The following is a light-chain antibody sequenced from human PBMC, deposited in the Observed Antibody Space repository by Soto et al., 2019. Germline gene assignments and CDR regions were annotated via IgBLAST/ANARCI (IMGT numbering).Light chain of an antibody. Sequence: SYELTQPPSVSVAPGKTARITSGGNNIGSKSVHWYQQKPGQAPVLVIYYDSDRPSGIPERFSGSNSGNTATLTISRVEAGDEADYYCQVWDSSSDRGVFGGGTKVTVL. CDR3: QVWDSSSDRGV. J-gene: IGLJ3*02. CDR1: NIGSKS. CDR2: YDS. V-gene: IGLV3-21*04.